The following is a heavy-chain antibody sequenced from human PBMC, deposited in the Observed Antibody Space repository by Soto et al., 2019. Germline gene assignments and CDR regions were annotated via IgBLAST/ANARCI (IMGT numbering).Heavy chain of an antibody. J-gene: IGHJ4*02. Sequence: EVQLVESGGGLVQPGRSLRLSCAASGFIFDDYAMHWVRQAPGKGLEWVSGITWNSDTVAYADSVRGRFTISRDNAKNSLYLQMNSLKTEDTALYYCTKDDFDYWGQGTLVTVSS. CDR3: TKDDFDY. CDR1: GFIFDDYA. V-gene: IGHV3-9*01. CDR2: ITWNSDTV.